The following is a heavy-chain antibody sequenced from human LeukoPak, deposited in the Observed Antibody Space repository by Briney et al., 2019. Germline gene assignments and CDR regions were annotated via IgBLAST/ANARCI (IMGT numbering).Heavy chain of an antibody. D-gene: IGHD3-22*01. Sequence: PGRSLRLSCAASGFTFNDYAMHWVRQAPGKGLEWVSGISWNSGTIGYADSVKGRFTISRDNAKNSLYLQMNSLRAEDTALYYXAKDLYYHSSGYYDYWGQGTLVTVPS. CDR2: ISWNSGTI. CDR1: GFTFNDYA. V-gene: IGHV3-9*01. CDR3: AKDLYYHSSGYYDY. J-gene: IGHJ4*02.